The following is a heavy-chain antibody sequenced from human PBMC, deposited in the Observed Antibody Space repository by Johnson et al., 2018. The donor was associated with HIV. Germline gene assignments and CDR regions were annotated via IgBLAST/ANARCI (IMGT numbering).Heavy chain of an antibody. D-gene: IGHD1-26*01. Sequence: VQLLESGGGVVQPGRSLRLSCAASGFTFSDYYMSWIRQAPGKGLEWVAVISYDGSNKYYADSVKGRFTISRDNSKNTLYLQMNSLRAEDTALYYCARVEWDQNAFDIWGQGTMVTVSS. CDR2: ISYDGSNK. J-gene: IGHJ3*02. V-gene: IGHV3-30*03. CDR1: GFTFSDYY. CDR3: ARVEWDQNAFDI.